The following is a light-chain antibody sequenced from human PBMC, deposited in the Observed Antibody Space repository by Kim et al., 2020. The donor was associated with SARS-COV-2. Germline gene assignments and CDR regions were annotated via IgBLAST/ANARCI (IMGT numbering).Light chain of an antibody. J-gene: IGKJ4*01. CDR3: QQRSNWPPRLT. Sequence: PARKAYLSCRASQSVSGYLDWYQQKPGQAPRLLIYEASNRATGIPARFSGSESGTDFTLTISRLEAEDFAVYYGQQRSNWPPRLTFGGGTKVDIK. V-gene: IGKV3-11*01. CDR2: EAS. CDR1: QSVSGY.